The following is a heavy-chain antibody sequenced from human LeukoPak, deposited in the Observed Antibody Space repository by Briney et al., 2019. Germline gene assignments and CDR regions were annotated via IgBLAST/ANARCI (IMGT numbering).Heavy chain of an antibody. J-gene: IGHJ4*02. D-gene: IGHD4-17*01. CDR2: IKYDGSNK. Sequence: SLKLSCAASGFTFSSYAMHWVRQAPGQGLEWVAVIKYDGSNKYYADSVKGRFTISRDNSKNTLYLQMNSLRAEDTAVYYCARDRSPYSGYGDLVGYWGQGTLVTVSS. V-gene: IGHV3-30-3*01. CDR3: ARDRSPYSGYGDLVGY. CDR1: GFTFSSYA.